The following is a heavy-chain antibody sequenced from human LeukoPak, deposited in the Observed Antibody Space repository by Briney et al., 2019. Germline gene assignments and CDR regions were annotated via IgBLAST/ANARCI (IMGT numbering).Heavy chain of an antibody. D-gene: IGHD1-14*01. Sequence: GGSLRLSCAASGFTFSSYSMNWVRQAPGKGLEWVSYISSSSSTIYYADSVKGRFTISRDNAKNSLYLQMNSLRAEDTAVYYCAREHRNLRRGAFDIWGQGTMVTVSS. J-gene: IGHJ3*02. V-gene: IGHV3-48*04. CDR3: AREHRNLRRGAFDI. CDR1: GFTFSSYS. CDR2: ISSSSSTI.